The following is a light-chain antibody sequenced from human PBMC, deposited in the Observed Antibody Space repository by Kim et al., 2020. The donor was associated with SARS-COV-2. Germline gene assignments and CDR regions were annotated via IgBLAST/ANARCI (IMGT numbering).Light chain of an antibody. CDR1: KLGDKY. CDR2: QDT. Sequence: VTVSPGQTVTITCSGDKLGDKYSSWYQQQPGQAPVLVIYQDTKRPSGIPERFVGSTSGNTATLTISGAQAMDEADYYCQAWDNTWVFGGGTQLTVL. CDR3: QAWDNTWV. J-gene: IGLJ3*02. V-gene: IGLV3-1*01.